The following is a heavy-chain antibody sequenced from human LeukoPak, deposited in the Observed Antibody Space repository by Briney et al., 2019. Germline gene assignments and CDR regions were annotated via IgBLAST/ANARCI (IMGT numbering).Heavy chain of an antibody. V-gene: IGHV1-24*01. J-gene: IGHJ4*02. CDR2: FDPEDGET. CDR3: AREVPHSYSNSNPFDY. D-gene: IGHD4-11*01. Sequence: GASVKVSCKVSGYTLTELSMHWVRQAPGKGLEWMGGFDPEDGETIYAQKLQGRVTMTRNTSISTAYMELSSLRSEDTAVYYCAREVPHSYSNSNPFDYWGQGTLVTVSS. CDR1: GYTLTELS.